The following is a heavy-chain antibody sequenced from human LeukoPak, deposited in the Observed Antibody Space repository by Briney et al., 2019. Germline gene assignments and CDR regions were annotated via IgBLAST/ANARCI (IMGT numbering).Heavy chain of an antibody. Sequence: SETLSLTCTVSGYSISSGYYWGWIRQPPGKGLEWIGSIYHSGSTYYNPSLKSRVTISVDTSKNQFSLKLSSVTAADTAVYYCASLDWNYVPPFDYWGQGTLVTVSS. CDR3: ASLDWNYVPPFDY. CDR2: IYHSGST. V-gene: IGHV4-38-2*02. CDR1: GYSISSGYY. J-gene: IGHJ4*02. D-gene: IGHD1-7*01.